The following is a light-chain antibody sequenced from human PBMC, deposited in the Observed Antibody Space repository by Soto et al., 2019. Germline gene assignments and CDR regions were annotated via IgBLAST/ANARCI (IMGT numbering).Light chain of an antibody. V-gene: IGKV3-15*01. CDR1: QSVSSN. Sequence: EIVMTQSPATLSVSPGERATLSCRASQSVSSNLAWYQQKPGQAPRLLIYGASTRATGIPARLSGSGSGTEFTLTISRLQSEDFAVYYCQQYNNWPPGVTFGPGTKVDIK. CDR2: GAS. J-gene: IGKJ3*01. CDR3: QQYNNWPPGVT.